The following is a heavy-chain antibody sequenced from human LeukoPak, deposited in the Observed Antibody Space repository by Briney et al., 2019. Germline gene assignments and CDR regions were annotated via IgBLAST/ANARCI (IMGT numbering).Heavy chain of an antibody. CDR1: GFTFSNYW. Sequence: GGSLGLSCAASGFTFSNYWMHWVRQAPGKGLVWVSRIISDASSTLYADSVKGRFTISRDNAKKSLYLQMNSLRAEDTAIYYCARENSGMAATDIIDYWGQGTLVTVSS. J-gene: IGHJ4*02. D-gene: IGHD6-13*01. V-gene: IGHV3-74*01. CDR2: IISDASST. CDR3: ARENSGMAATDIIDY.